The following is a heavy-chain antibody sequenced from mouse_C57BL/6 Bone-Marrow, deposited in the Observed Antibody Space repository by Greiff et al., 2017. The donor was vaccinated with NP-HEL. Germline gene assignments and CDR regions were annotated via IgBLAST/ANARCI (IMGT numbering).Heavy chain of an antibody. D-gene: IGHD2-12*01. CDR3: APLRSFAY. CDR1: GYTFTSYW. V-gene: IGHV1-59*01. CDR2: IDPSDSYT. J-gene: IGHJ3*01. Sequence: QVHVKQPGAELVRPGTSVKLSCKASGYTFTSYWMHWVKQRPGQGLEWIGVIDPSDSYTNYNQKFKGKATLTVDTSSSTAYMQLSSLTSEDSAVYYCAPLRSFAYWGQGTLVTVSA.